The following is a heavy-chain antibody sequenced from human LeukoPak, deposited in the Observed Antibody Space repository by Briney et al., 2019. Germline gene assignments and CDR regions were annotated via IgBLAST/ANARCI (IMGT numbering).Heavy chain of an antibody. V-gene: IGHV1-2*02. Sequence: GASVKVSCKASGYTFTGHYMHWVRQAPGQGLEWMGWINANSGDTKYAQKFQGRVTMTRDTSISTAYMVLSRLRSDDTAMYYCAREISGYSDYWGQGTLVTVSS. CDR2: INANSGDT. CDR3: AREISGYSDY. D-gene: IGHD3-22*01. J-gene: IGHJ4*02. CDR1: GYTFTGHY.